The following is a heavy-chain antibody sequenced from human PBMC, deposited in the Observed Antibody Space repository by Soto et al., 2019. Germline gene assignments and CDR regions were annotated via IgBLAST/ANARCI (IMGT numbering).Heavy chain of an antibody. CDR2: IYYSGST. J-gene: IGHJ4*02. CDR1: GGSISSSSYY. V-gene: IGHV4-39*01. CDR3: ARRDSYGRPFDY. Sequence: PSETLSLTCTVSGGSISSSSYYWGWIRQPPGKGLEWIGSIYYSGSTYYNPSLKSRVTISVDTSKNQFSLKLSSVTAADTAVYYCARRDSYGRPFDYWGQGTLVTVSS. D-gene: IGHD5-18*01.